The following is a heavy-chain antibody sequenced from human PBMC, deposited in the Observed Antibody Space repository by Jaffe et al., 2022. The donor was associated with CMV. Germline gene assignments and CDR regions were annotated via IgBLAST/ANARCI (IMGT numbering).Heavy chain of an antibody. Sequence: EVQLEESGGGLVRPGRSLRLSCTGSGFTFGDFAMSWVRQAPGKGLEWVGFIRSTAYGGATEYAASVKGRFTISRDDSKNIAYLQMSGLETEDTAVYYCTREGFDPWGQGTLVTVSS. CDR2: IRSTAYGGAT. CDR1: GFTFGDFA. CDR3: TREGFDP. V-gene: IGHV3-49*04. J-gene: IGHJ5*02.